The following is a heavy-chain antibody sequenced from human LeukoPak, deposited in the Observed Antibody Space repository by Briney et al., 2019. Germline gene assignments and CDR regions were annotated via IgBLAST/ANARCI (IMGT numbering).Heavy chain of an antibody. CDR3: AKHEGSYFDKSGYTFEY. Sequence: KTSDTVSLTCTVSAGTVNSSPYDWGWVRQPPGKGLEWTGSSHYSGNTYYNPSLKSRVTISVDTSRNQFSLKLSSVSAADRGIYYCAKHEGSYFDKSGYTFEYWGQGTLVTVSS. CDR1: AGTVNSSPYD. CDR2: SHYSGNT. V-gene: IGHV4-39*01. D-gene: IGHD3-22*01. J-gene: IGHJ4*02.